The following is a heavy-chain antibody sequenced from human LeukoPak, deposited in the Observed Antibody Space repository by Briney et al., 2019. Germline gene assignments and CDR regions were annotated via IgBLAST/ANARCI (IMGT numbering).Heavy chain of an antibody. Sequence: ASVKVSCKASGYTFTGYYMHWVRQAPGQGLEWMGWINPDSGGTNYAQKFQGRVTMTRDTSISTAYMELSRLRSDDTAVYYCARGATVSSYYYYYYMDVWGKGTTVTVSS. CDR2: INPDSGGT. CDR3: ARGATVSSYYYYYYMDV. V-gene: IGHV1-2*02. D-gene: IGHD4-11*01. J-gene: IGHJ6*03. CDR1: GYTFTGYY.